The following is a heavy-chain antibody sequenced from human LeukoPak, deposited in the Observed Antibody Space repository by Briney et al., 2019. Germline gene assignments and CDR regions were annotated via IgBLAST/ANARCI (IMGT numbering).Heavy chain of an antibody. CDR2: ISSSSSTI. CDR3: ARVMLYSSSWYPSLGLNDAFDI. V-gene: IGHV3-48*01. J-gene: IGHJ3*02. D-gene: IGHD6-13*01. Sequence: QPGGSLRLSCAASGFTFSSYSMNWVRQAPGKGLEWVSYISSSSSTIYYADSVKGRFTISRDNAKNSLYLQMNSLRAEDTAVYYCARVMLYSSSWYPSLGLNDAFDIWGQGTMVTVSS. CDR1: GFTFSSYS.